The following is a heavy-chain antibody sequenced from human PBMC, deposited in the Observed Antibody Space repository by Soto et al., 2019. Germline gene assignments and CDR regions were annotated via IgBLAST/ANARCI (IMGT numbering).Heavy chain of an antibody. Sequence: QITLKESGPPLVRPTQTLTLTCAFSGFSLSTSGVGVGWIRQPPGKALEWLAVIYWDDSKHYSPSLRSRLTITKDTSKNQVVLTMTNMDPMDTGTYYCAHKGPEDWPLDYWSQGTLVTVSS. D-gene: IGHD3-9*01. J-gene: IGHJ4*02. CDR3: AHKGPEDWPLDY. V-gene: IGHV2-5*02. CDR2: IYWDDSK. CDR1: GFSLSTSGVG.